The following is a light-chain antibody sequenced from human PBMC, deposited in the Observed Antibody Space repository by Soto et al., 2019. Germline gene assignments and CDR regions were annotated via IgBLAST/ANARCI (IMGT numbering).Light chain of an antibody. CDR3: TSYAGSIAV. CDR2: DVS. Sequence: QSALTQPPSASGSPGQSVTISCTGTSSDVGGYNFVSWYQQHPGKVPKLMIYDVSKRPSGVPDRFSGSKSGNTASLTVSGLQAEDDAAYYCTSYAGSIAVVGGGTKLTVL. J-gene: IGLJ2*01. CDR1: SSDVGGYNF. V-gene: IGLV2-8*01.